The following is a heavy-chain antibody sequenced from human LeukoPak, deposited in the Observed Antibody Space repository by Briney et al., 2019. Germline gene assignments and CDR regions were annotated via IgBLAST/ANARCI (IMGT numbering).Heavy chain of an antibody. Sequence: SETLSLTCTVPGGSISSYYWSWIRQPPGKGLGWIGYIYYSGSTNYNPSLKSRVTISVDTSKNQFSLNLSSVSAADTAVYYCARGGGYSGYDFGYWGQGTLVTVSS. J-gene: IGHJ4*02. CDR2: IYYSGST. V-gene: IGHV4-59*01. CDR1: GGSISSYY. D-gene: IGHD5-12*01. CDR3: ARGGGYSGYDFGY.